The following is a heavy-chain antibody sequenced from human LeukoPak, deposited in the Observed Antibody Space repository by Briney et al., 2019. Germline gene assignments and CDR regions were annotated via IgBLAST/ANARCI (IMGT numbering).Heavy chain of an antibody. CDR1: GFTFRNYA. J-gene: IGHJ1*01. CDR3: ANYRSGGGYYSGLEH. CDR2: TSGSGDIR. D-gene: IGHD2-15*01. Sequence: PGGSLRLSCAASGFTFRNYAMTWVRQAPGKGLEWVSSTSGSGDIRLYADSVKGRFTISRTNSENRLYLQMNSLRADDTGVYYCANYRSGGGYYSGLEHWGQGTQVTVSS. V-gene: IGHV3-23*01.